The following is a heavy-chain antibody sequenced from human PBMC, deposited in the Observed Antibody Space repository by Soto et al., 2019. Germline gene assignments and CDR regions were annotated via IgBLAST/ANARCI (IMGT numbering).Heavy chain of an antibody. D-gene: IGHD6-13*01. J-gene: IGHJ5*02. CDR1: GYTFTSYA. CDR2: INAGNGNT. CDR3: ATGSSWDRNWFDP. Sequence: QVQLVQSGAEEKKPGASVKVSCKASGYTFTSYAMHWVRQAPGQRLEWMGWINAGNGNTKYSQKFQGRVTITRDTAASTSYMEPSSLRSEDTAVYFRATGSSWDRNWFDPWGQGTLVTVSS. V-gene: IGHV1-3*05.